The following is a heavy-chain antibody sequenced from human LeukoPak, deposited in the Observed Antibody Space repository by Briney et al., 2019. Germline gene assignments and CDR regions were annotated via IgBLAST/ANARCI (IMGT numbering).Heavy chain of an antibody. Sequence: GGSLRLSCAASGFTFSSYAMSWVRQAPGKGLEWVSAITGSGDYTNFADSVKGRLTISRDNSKNTLYLQMNSLRAEDTAVYYCAKRSRDSSGYFDYWGQGSLVTVPS. CDR1: GFTFSSYA. CDR3: AKRSRDSSGYFDY. V-gene: IGHV3-23*01. CDR2: ITGSGDYT. J-gene: IGHJ4*02. D-gene: IGHD3-22*01.